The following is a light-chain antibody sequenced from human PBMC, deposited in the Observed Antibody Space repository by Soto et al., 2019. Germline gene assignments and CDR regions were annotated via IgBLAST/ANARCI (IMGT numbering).Light chain of an antibody. CDR3: QQYGSSPLT. CDR2: GAS. Sequence: ESVLTQSPGTLSLSPGARATLSCRASQSVSSSYLAWYQQKPDQAPRLLIYGASSRATGIPDRFSGSGSGTDFTITISRLEPEDFAVYYCQQYGSSPLTFGGGTKVEIK. CDR1: QSVSSSY. V-gene: IGKV3-20*01. J-gene: IGKJ4*01.